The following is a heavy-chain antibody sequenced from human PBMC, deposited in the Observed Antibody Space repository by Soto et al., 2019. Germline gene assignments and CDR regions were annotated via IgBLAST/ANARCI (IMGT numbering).Heavy chain of an antibody. CDR1: GFIFTDYS. CDR2: ISNGDEST. D-gene: IGHD6-19*01. V-gene: IGHV3-11*04. CDR3: ARAIAVGSTSLDY. J-gene: IGHJ4*02. Sequence: GSLRLSCAASGFIFTDYSMTWIRQAPGKGLEWVSYISNGDESTHYANSVKGRFTISRDNTQNSLYLQMDSLRDEDTAVYFCARAIAVGSTSLDYWGLGARVTGSS.